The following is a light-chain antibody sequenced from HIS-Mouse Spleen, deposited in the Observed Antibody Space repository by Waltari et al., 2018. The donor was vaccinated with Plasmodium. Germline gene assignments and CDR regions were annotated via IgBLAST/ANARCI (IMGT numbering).Light chain of an antibody. J-gene: IGLJ1*01. CDR2: EGS. V-gene: IGLV2-23*01. CDR3: CSYAGSSTRYV. Sequence: QSALTQPASVSGSPGQSITISCTRTSSAVGRYNLVSWYQQHPGKAHKLMIYEGSKRPSGVSNRFSGSKSGNTASLTISGLQAEDEADYYCCSYAGSSTRYVFGTGTKVTVL. CDR1: SSAVGRYNL.